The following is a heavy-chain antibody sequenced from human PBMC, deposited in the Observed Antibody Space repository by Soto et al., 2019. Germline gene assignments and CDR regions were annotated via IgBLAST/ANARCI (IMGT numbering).Heavy chain of an antibody. V-gene: IGHV3-9*01. CDR2: ISWNSGSI. Sequence: PGGSLRLSCAASGFTFDDYAMHWVRQAPGKGLEWVSGISWNSGSIGYADSVKGRFTISRDNAKNSLYLQMNSLRAEDTALYYCAKGRQPSPYGMDVWGQGTTGTGSS. CDR3: AKGRQPSPYGMDV. D-gene: IGHD6-13*01. J-gene: IGHJ6*02. CDR1: GFTFDDYA.